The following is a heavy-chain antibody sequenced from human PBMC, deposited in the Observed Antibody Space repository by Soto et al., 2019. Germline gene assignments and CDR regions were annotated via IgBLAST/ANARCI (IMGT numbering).Heavy chain of an antibody. CDR2: ISSSGSTI. D-gene: IGHD3-3*01. CDR3: ARGTDFWSGYYGAFAY. Sequence: GGSLRLSCAASGFTFSSYEMNWVRQAPGRGLEWVSYISSSGSTIYYADSVRGRFTISRDNAKNSLYLQMNSLRAEDTAVYYCARGTDFWSGYYGAFAYRGQGTLVTVSS. J-gene: IGHJ4*02. V-gene: IGHV3-48*03. CDR1: GFTFSSYE.